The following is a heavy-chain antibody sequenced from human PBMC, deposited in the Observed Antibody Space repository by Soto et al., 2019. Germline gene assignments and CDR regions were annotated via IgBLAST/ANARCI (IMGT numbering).Heavy chain of an antibody. Sequence: SETLSLTCTVSGGSISSYYWSWIRQPPGKGLEWIGYIYYSGSTNYNPSLKSRVTISVDTSKNQFSLKLSSVTAADTAVYYCARGRRFGELLPTTDYWGQGTLVTVSS. J-gene: IGHJ4*02. CDR1: GGSISSYY. D-gene: IGHD3-10*01. CDR3: ARGRRFGELLPTTDY. V-gene: IGHV4-59*01. CDR2: IYYSGST.